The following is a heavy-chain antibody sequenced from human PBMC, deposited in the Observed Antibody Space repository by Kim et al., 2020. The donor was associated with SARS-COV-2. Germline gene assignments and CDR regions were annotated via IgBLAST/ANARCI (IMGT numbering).Heavy chain of an antibody. CDR1: GGSISSSNW. CDR2: IYHSGST. V-gene: IGHV4-4*02. CDR3: ARSMVRRWHKFYGMDV. D-gene: IGHD3-10*01. J-gene: IGHJ6*02. Sequence: SETLSLTCAVSGGSISSSNWWSWVRQPPGKGLEWIGEIYHSGSTNYNPSLKSRVTISVDKSKNQFSLKLSSVTAADTAVYYCARSMVRRWHKFYGMDVWGQGTTVTVSS.